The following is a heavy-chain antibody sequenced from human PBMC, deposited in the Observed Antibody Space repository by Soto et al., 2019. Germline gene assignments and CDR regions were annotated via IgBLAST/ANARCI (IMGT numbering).Heavy chain of an antibody. Sequence: GGSLRLSCAASGFTFSSYSMNWVRQAPGKGLEWVSYVSSSSSTTYYADSVKGRFTISRDNAKNSLYLQMNSLRAEDTAVYYCARDRLAASRSAFDIWGQGTMVTVAS. D-gene: IGHD6-6*01. CDR3: ARDRLAASRSAFDI. V-gene: IGHV3-48*01. CDR1: GFTFSSYS. J-gene: IGHJ3*02. CDR2: VSSSSSTT.